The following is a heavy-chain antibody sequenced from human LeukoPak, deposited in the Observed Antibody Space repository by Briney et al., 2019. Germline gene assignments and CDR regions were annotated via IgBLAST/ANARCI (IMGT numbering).Heavy chain of an antibody. CDR3: AKDPYYYDSSGPFDY. D-gene: IGHD3-22*01. J-gene: IGHJ4*02. Sequence: GGSLRLSCAASGFTFSSYAMHWVRQAPGKGLEWVAVISYDGSNKYYADSVKGRFTISRDNSKNTLYLQMNSLRAEDTAVYYCAKDPYYYDSSGPFDYWGQGTLVTVSS. CDR2: ISYDGSNK. CDR1: GFTFSSYA. V-gene: IGHV3-30*04.